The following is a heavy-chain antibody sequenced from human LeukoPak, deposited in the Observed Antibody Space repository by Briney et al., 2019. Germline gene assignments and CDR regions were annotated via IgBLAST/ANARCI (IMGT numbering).Heavy chain of an antibody. CDR1: GGSVSSAGYY. CDR2: IYYSGST. D-gene: IGHD6-6*01. Sequence: SETLSLTCTVSGGSVSSAGYYWSWIRQPPGKGLEWIGYIYYSGSTNCNPSLKSRVTISVHTSKNQFSLKLTSVTAADTAVYYCARHRAYSSSSPFDYWGQGTLVTVSS. J-gene: IGHJ4*02. CDR3: ARHRAYSSSSPFDY. V-gene: IGHV4-61*08.